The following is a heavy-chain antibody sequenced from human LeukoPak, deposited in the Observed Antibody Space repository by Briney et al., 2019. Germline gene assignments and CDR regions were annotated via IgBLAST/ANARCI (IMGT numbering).Heavy chain of an antibody. D-gene: IGHD6-6*01. CDR1: GYTFTSYD. J-gene: IGHJ5*02. CDR3: ARGRIAARGRWFDP. Sequence: ASVKVSCKASGYTFTSYDSNWVRQATGQGLEWMGWMNPNSGNARYAQKFQGKVTMTRNTSISTAYMELSSLRSEDTAVYYCARGRIAARGRWFDPWGQGTLVTVSS. CDR2: MNPNSGNA. V-gene: IGHV1-8*01.